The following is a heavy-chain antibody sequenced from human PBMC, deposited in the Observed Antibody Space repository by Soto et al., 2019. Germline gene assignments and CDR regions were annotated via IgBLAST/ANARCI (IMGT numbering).Heavy chain of an antibody. D-gene: IGHD6-6*01. J-gene: IGHJ4*02. Sequence: QVQLVESGGGVVQPGRSLRLSCAASGFTFSNYGMHWVRQAPGKGLEWVAVISDDGSREYYVDSVKGRFTISKDNSRDTLYLQMTSLRVEDTGFYYCAKGGESGHSSSSNYCDYWGQGTLVTVSS. V-gene: IGHV3-30*18. CDR3: AKGGESGHSSSSNYCDY. CDR2: ISDDGSRE. CDR1: GFTFSNYG.